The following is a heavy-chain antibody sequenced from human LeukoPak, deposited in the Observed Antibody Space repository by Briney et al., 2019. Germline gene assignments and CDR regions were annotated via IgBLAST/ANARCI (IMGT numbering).Heavy chain of an antibody. J-gene: IGHJ6*02. Sequence: GGSLRLSCAASGFTVSSNSMSWVRQAPGKGLEWVAVISFDGSKTYYADSMKGRCTISRDNSKNTLYLQMNSLRAEDTAAYYCARDRQPYYHYYGMDVWGQGTTVTVSS. D-gene: IGHD6-6*01. CDR2: ISFDGSKT. CDR1: GFTVSSNS. CDR3: ARDRQPYYHYYGMDV. V-gene: IGHV3-30-3*01.